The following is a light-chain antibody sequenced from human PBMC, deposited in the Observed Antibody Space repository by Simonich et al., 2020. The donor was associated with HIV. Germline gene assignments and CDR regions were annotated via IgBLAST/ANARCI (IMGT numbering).Light chain of an antibody. CDR3: QQSYSTPYT. V-gene: IGKV1-39*01. Sequence: IQMTQSPSSLSASVGDRVTITCRASQSISSYLNWYQQKPGKAPKLLIYAASSLQSGVPSRFSGSGSGTDFTLTISSLQAEDVAVYYCQQSYSTPYTFGQGTKLEIK. J-gene: IGKJ2*01. CDR2: AAS. CDR1: QSISSY.